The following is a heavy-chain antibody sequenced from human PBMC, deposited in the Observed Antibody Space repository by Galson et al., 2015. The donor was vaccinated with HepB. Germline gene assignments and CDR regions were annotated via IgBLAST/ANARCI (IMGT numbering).Heavy chain of an antibody. Sequence: QSGAEVKKPGESLRISCKASGGTFSSYAISWVRQAPGQGLEWMGGIIPIFGAANYAQKFQGRVTITADESTSTAYMELSSLRSEDTAVYYCAREGLRCYGGNSPSMDVWGQGTTVTVSS. CDR2: IIPIFGAA. J-gene: IGHJ6*02. CDR3: AREGLRCYGGNSPSMDV. D-gene: IGHD4-23*01. CDR1: GGTFSSYA. V-gene: IGHV1-69*01.